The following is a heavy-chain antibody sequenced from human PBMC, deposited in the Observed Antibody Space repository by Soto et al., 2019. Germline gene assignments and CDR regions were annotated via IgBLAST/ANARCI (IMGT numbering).Heavy chain of an antibody. V-gene: IGHV4-4*02. CDR1: SGSISSSNW. CDR3: ARIPSYGDYVGTFDY. J-gene: IGHJ4*02. D-gene: IGHD4-17*01. Sequence: SETLSLTCAVSSGSISSSNWWSWVRQPPGKGLEWIGEVYHSGSTNYNPSLKSRVTISVDKSKNQFSLKLSSVTAADTAVYYCARIPSYGDYVGTFDYWGQGTLVTVSS. CDR2: VYHSGST.